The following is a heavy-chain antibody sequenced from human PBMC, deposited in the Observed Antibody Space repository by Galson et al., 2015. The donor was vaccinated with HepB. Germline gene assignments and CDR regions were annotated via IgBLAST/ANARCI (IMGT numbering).Heavy chain of an antibody. CDR2: IYSGGST. CDR3: ARGSVGYGQGIVEDY. D-gene: IGHD2-21*01. Sequence: SLRLSCAASGFTVSSNYMSWVRQAPGKGLEWVSVIYSGGSTYYADSVKGRFTISRHNSKNTLHLQTNSLRAEDTAVYYCARGSVGYGQGIVEDYWGQGTLVTVSS. J-gene: IGHJ4*02. V-gene: IGHV3-53*04. CDR1: GFTVSSNY.